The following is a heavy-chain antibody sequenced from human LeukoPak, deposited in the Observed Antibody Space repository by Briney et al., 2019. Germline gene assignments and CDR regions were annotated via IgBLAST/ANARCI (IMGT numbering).Heavy chain of an antibody. V-gene: IGHV3-30*14. CDR2: ISYDGSNK. CDR3: ARARGSGWYFYFDS. Sequence: GGSLRLSCAASGFTFSSYAMHWVRQAPGKGLEWVAVISYDGSNKYYADSVKGRFTISRDNSKNTLYLQMNNLRAEDTAVYYCARARGSGWYFYFDSWGQGALVTVSS. J-gene: IGHJ4*02. D-gene: IGHD6-19*01. CDR1: GFTFSSYA.